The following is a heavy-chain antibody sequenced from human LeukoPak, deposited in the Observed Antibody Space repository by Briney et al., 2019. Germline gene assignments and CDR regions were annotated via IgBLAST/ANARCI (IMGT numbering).Heavy chain of an antibody. Sequence: SETLSLTCTVSGGSISSYYWSWIRQPAGKGLEWIGRIYISGSTNYNPSLKSRVTMSVDTSKNQFSLKLSSVTAADTAVYYCARDIGGYDILTGGLRNAFDIWGQGTMVTVSP. V-gene: IGHV4-4*07. CDR3: ARDIGGYDILTGGLRNAFDI. CDR1: GGSISSYY. CDR2: IYISGST. D-gene: IGHD3-9*01. J-gene: IGHJ3*02.